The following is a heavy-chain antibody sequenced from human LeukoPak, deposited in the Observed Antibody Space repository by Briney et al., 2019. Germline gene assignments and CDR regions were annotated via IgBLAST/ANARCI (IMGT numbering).Heavy chain of an antibody. CDR1: GCSISSYY. J-gene: IGHJ6*03. D-gene: IGHD3-22*01. CDR2: IYYSGGT. Sequence: SSETLSLTCTVSGCSISSYYWSWLRQPPGQGLEWSGNIYYSGGTNYNPSLKRRVTISVDTSKNQSSLKLSSVTAADTAVYYCTRGSIAYYYMDVWGKGTTVTISS. CDR3: TRGSIAYYYMDV. V-gene: IGHV4-59*01.